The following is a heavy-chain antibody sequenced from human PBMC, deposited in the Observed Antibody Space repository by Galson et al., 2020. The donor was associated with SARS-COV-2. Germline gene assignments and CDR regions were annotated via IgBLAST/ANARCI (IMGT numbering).Heavy chain of an antibody. CDR2: ISYSSSTI. CDR3: ARGGRGSGSRFDY. J-gene: IGHJ4*02. V-gene: IGHV3-48*02. CDR1: GRTISSYS. D-gene: IGHD1-1*01. Sequence: AESLTLSCAVYGRTISSYSMSWVRQPPGKGLEWVAYISYSSSTIYYADSVKGRFNISRNNAKKPLYMLMNSVRDEDTAVYYCARGGRGSGSRFDYWGQGTQVTVSS.